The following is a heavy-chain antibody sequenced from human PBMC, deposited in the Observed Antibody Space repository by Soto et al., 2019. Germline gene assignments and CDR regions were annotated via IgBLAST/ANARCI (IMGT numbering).Heavy chain of an antibody. V-gene: IGHV4-30-4*01. Sequence: PSETLSLTCTVSGGSISSGNYYWSWIRQPPGKGLEWIGFISYSGSTYYSTSLKSRVTISVDRSKNQFSLKLSSVTAADTAVYYCARVPGPWGQGTLVTVSS. CDR3: ARVPGP. J-gene: IGHJ5*02. D-gene: IGHD7-27*01. CDR2: ISYSGST. CDR1: GGSISSGNYY.